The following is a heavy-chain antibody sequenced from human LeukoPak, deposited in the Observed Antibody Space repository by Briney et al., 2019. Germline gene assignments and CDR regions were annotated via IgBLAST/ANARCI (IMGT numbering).Heavy chain of an antibody. D-gene: IGHD6-19*01. CDR3: AKDIAGSASGWYVSY. V-gene: IGHV3-30-3*01. CDR2: ISYDGSNK. CDR1: GFTFSSYA. J-gene: IGHJ4*02. Sequence: GGSLRLSCAASGFTFSSYAMHWVRQAPGKGLEWVAVISYDGSNKYYADSVKGRFTISRDNSKNTLYLQMNSLRAEDTAVYYCAKDIAGSASGWYVSYWGQGTLVTVSS.